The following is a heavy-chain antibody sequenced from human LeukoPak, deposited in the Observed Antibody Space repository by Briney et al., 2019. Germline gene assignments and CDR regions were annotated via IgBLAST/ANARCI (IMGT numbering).Heavy chain of an antibody. V-gene: IGHV3-48*02. CDR1: GFSFSNYN. J-gene: IGHJ4*02. D-gene: IGHD3-22*01. Sequence: GGSLRLSCAASGFSFSNYNMNWVRQAPGKGLEWVSYISSSGSNIYYADSVKGRFTISRDNAKNSLYLQMYSLRDEDTAVYYCAKILRMIVVEQIDQWGQGTLVTVSS. CDR3: AKILRMIVVEQIDQ. CDR2: ISSSGSNI.